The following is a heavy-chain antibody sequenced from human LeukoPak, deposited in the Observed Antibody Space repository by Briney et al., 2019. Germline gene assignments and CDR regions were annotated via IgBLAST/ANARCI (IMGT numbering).Heavy chain of an antibody. V-gene: IGHV3-23*01. CDR2: ISGSGGST. D-gene: IGHD2-2*01. J-gene: IGHJ4*02. CDR3: AKDMDSGHIVVVPAALGY. Sequence: GGSLRLSCAASGFTFSSYAMSWVRQAPGKGLEWVSAISGSGGSTYYADSVKGRFTISRDNSKNTLYLQMNSLRAEDTAVYYCAKDMDSGHIVVVPAALGYWGQGTLVTVSS. CDR1: GFTFSSYA.